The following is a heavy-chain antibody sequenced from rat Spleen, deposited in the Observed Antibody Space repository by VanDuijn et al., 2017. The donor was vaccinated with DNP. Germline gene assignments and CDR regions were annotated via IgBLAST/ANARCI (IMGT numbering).Heavy chain of an antibody. CDR1: GYSITSNY. CDR2: ISYSGYT. V-gene: IGHV3-1*01. D-gene: IGHD1-7*01. J-gene: IGHJ3*01. CDR3: ARDTLGIPFAY. Sequence: EVQLQESGPGLVKPSQSLSLTCSVTGYSITSNYWAWIRKFPGNKMEWMGYISYSGYTHYNPSLKSRISITRDTSKNQFFLQLNSVTTEDTATYYCARDTLGIPFAYWGQGTLVTVSS.